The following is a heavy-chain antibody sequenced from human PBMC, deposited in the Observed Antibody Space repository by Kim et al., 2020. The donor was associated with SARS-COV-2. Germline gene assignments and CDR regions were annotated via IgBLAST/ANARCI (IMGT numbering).Heavy chain of an antibody. CDR1: GASISSRTW. D-gene: IGHD5-18*01. J-gene: IGHJ4*02. CDR2: IFHSGST. V-gene: IGHV4-4*02. CDR3: ARGGNTDMGMPDFDS. Sequence: SETLSLTCAVSGASISSRTWRSWVRQPPGRGLGGIGEIFHSGSTNYHSSLKSRVRMSVDTAKNQFSLSLTSVTAADTAVYYCARGGNTDMGMPDFDSWGQGTLVSVSS.